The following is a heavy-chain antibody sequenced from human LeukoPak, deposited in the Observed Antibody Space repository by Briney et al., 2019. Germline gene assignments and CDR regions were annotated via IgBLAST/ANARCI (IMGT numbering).Heavy chain of an antibody. Sequence: ASETLSRTCSVSGGSISSSSNYWGWIRQPPGKGLEWIASMYYSGSTYYNPSLKSRVTISVDTSKNQFSLRLSSVTAADTALYYCARHPLKPVASYYFDYWGQGTLVTVSS. CDR1: GGSISSSSNY. V-gene: IGHV4-39*01. CDR3: ARHPLKPVASYYFDY. J-gene: IGHJ4*02. D-gene: IGHD6-19*01. CDR2: MYYSGST.